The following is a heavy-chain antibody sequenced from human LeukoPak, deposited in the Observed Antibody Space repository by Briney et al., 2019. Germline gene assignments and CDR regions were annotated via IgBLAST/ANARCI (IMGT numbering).Heavy chain of an antibody. CDR3: AADRSSPDTANAYYYYYMDV. D-gene: IGHD5-18*01. CDR1: GYTFTGYY. V-gene: IGHV1-2*02. J-gene: IGHJ6*03. Sequence: ASVKVSCKASGYTFTGYYMHWVRQAPGQGLEWMGWINPNSGGTNYAQKFQGRVTMTRDTSISTAYMELSSLRSEDTAVYYCAADRSSPDTANAYYYYYMDVWGKGTTVTVSS. CDR2: INPNSGGT.